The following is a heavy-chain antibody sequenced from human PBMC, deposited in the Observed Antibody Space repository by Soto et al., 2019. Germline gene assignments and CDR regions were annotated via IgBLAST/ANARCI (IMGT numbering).Heavy chain of an antibody. CDR3: ARCGGNLCYFLDY. CDR1: GFTFSNYA. CDR2: ISDRGYTT. D-gene: IGHD2-15*01. V-gene: IGHV3-23*01. Sequence: GGSLRLSCAGSGFTFSNYAIIWVRQAPGRGLEWVSVISDRGYTTFYADSVKGRFTISRDNSKNTLNLQMNSLRAEDTAVYYCARCGGNLCYFLDYWGQGTQVTVSS. J-gene: IGHJ4*02.